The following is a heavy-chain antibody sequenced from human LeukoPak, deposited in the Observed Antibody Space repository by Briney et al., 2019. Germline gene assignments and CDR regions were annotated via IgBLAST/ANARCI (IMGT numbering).Heavy chain of an antibody. V-gene: IGHV1-69*01. Sequence: SVKVSCKASGGTFSSYAISWVRQAPGQGLEWMGGIIPIFGTANYAQKFQGRVTITADESTSTAYMELSSLRSEDTAVYYCARDRVLCTSCYKGSWFDPWGQGTLVTVSS. CDR3: ARDRVLCTSCYKGSWFDP. J-gene: IGHJ5*02. CDR2: IIPIFGTA. D-gene: IGHD2-2*02. CDR1: GGTFSSYA.